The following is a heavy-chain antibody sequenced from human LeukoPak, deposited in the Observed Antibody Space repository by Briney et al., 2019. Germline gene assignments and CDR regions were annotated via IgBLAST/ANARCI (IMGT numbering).Heavy chain of an antibody. V-gene: IGHV5-51*01. J-gene: IGHJ4*02. CDR3: ARLPCTGGSCSKTFDY. CDR1: GYSFTNYW. D-gene: IGHD2-15*01. Sequence: GESLKISCKDSGYSFTNYWIGWVRQMPGKGLEWMGIIHSADSNTKYSPSFQGQVTISADKSISTAYLQWGNLKATDTALYYCARLPCTGGSCSKTFDYWGQGTLVTVYS. CDR2: IHSADSNT.